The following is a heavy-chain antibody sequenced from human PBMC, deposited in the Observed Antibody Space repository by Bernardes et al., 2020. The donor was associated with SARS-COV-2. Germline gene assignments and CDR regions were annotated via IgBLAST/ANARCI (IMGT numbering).Heavy chain of an antibody. J-gene: IGHJ6*04. CDR2: IWYDGSNK. Sequence: GGSLRLSCAASGFTFSSYGMHWVRQAPGKGLEWVAVIWYDGSNKYYADSVKGRFTISRDNSKNTLYLQMNSLRAEDTAVYYCAREGRYCSSTSCYGMDVWGKGTTVTVSS. CDR3: AREGRYCSSTSCYGMDV. D-gene: IGHD2-2*01. V-gene: IGHV3-33*01. CDR1: GFTFSSYG.